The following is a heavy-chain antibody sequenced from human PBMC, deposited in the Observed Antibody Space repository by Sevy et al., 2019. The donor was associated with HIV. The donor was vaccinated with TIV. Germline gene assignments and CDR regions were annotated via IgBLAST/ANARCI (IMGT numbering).Heavy chain of an antibody. CDR1: GFTFSSAW. CDR3: ITDPAYRGYDEEVINYYFYGMDV. CDR2: IKSEFDGGAI. J-gene: IGHJ6*02. Sequence: GVSLRLSCTASGFTFSSAWMSWVRQAPGKGLEWVGRIKSEFDGGAIDYAAPVKGRFSISREDSKTTVYLQMNSLKTDDTAVYYCITDPAYRGYDEEVINYYFYGMDVWGQGTTVTVSS. D-gene: IGHD3-22*01. V-gene: IGHV3-15*01.